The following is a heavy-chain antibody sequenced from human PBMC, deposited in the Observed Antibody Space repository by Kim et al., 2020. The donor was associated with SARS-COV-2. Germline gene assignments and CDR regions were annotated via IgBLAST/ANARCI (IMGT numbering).Heavy chain of an antibody. J-gene: IGHJ4*02. CDR2: MYSNGNT. CDR3: ARHRDTGFFQY. V-gene: IGHV4-59*08. Sequence: SETLSLTCIISGGSISSYYWSWIRQPPGKGLEWIGYMYSNGNTNYNPSLKSRLSMSIDTSKRQFSLTLSAVTATDTAVYFCARHRDTGFFQYWVQGALVT. D-gene: IGHD3-3*01. CDR1: GGSISSYY.